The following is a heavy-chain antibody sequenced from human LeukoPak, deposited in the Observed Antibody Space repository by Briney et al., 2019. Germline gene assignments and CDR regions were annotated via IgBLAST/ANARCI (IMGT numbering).Heavy chain of an antibody. D-gene: IGHD2-2*01. CDR1: GGSINNRTYY. J-gene: IGHJ6*03. CDR3: AKDLKGCSSTSCRFYYYYYYYMDD. V-gene: IGHV4-39*07. Sequence: PSETLSLTCSVSGGSINNRTYYWGWIRQPPGKGLEWIGSVYFDGSTYYTASLKSRVTISVDTSKNQFSLKLSSVTAADTAVYYCAKDLKGCSSTSCRFYYYYYYYMDDWGKGTTVTVSS. CDR2: VYFDGST.